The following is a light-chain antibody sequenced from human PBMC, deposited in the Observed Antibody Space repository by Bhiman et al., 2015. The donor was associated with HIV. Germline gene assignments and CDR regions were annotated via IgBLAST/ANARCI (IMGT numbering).Light chain of an antibody. Sequence: QSALTQPASVSGSPGQSITISCTGTSSDVGGYNYVSWYQQHPGKAPKLMIYDVSKRPSGVSNRFSGSKSGNTASLTISGLQAEDEAHYYCSSYASSSTLVFGGGTQLTVL. J-gene: IGLJ2*01. CDR3: SSYASSSTLV. CDR1: SSDVGGYNY. V-gene: IGLV2-14*01. CDR2: DVS.